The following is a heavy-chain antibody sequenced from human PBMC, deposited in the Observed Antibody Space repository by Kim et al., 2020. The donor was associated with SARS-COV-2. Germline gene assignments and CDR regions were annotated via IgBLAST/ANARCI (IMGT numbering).Heavy chain of an antibody. CDR3: ARDGLGYGSGSPSQYYYYGMDV. J-gene: IGHJ6*02. V-gene: IGHV4-4*02. CDR1: GGSISSSNW. D-gene: IGHD3-10*01. CDR2: IYHSGST. Sequence: SETLSLTCAVSGGSISSSNWWSWVRQPPGKGLEWIGEIYHSGSTNYNPSLMSRVTISVDKSKNQFSLKLSSVTAADTAVYYCARDGLGYGSGSPSQYYYYGMDVWGQGTTVTVSS.